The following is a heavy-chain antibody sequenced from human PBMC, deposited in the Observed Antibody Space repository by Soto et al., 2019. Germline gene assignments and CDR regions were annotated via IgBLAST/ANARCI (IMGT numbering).Heavy chain of an antibody. J-gene: IGHJ5*02. D-gene: IGHD3-22*01. CDR3: ARQPYDSTGYYYGA. CDR1: GRPISSSGDY. V-gene: IGHV4-39*01. CDR2: MYSGGNT. Sequence: SETLSLTCTVPGRPISSSGDYWGWVRQTPGKGLGWIGSMYSGGNTYYNPSLKSRVTVSVDTSKNHFSLKLTSVTAADTAMYYCARQPYDSTGYYYGAWGQGTLVTVSS.